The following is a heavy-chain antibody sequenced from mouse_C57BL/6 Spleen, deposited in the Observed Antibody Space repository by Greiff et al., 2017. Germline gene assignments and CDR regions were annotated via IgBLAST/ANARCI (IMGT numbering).Heavy chain of an antibody. CDR2: IYIGNGYT. CDR1: GYTFTSYG. V-gene: IGHV1-58*01. CDR3: ARSTTVAYWYFDV. J-gene: IGHJ1*03. Sequence: VQLKESGAELVRPGSSVKMSCKTSGYTFTSYGINWVKQRPGQGLEWIGYIYIGNGYTEYNEKVKGKATLTSDTSSSTAYMQLSSLTSEDSAVYFCARSTTVAYWYFDVWGTGTTVTVSS. D-gene: IGHD2-2*01.